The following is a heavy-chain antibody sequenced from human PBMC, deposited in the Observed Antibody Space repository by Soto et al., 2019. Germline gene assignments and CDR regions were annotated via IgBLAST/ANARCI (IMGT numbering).Heavy chain of an antibody. Sequence: PSETLSLTCSVSGGSINSSSCFWGWVRQPPGKGLEWIGSIYYSGSTYYNPSLRSRVTISVDTSKNQFSLKLRSVTAADTAVFYCAIHYSSGSRNWFDPWGQGILVTVSS. V-gene: IGHV4-39*01. CDR2: IYYSGST. J-gene: IGHJ5*02. D-gene: IGHD6-19*01. CDR3: AIHYSSGSRNWFDP. CDR1: GGSINSSSCF.